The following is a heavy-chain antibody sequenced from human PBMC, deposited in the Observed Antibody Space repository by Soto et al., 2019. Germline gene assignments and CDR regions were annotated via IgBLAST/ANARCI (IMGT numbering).Heavy chain of an antibody. V-gene: IGHV1-18*01. J-gene: IGHJ4*02. CDR3: ARGRYGDY. CDR1: GYTFTSYG. D-gene: IGHD1-1*01. Sequence: QVHLVQSGAEVKRPGASVTASSKGSGYTFTSYGITWVRQAPGQGLEWMGWISAHNGNTNYAQKLQGRVTVTTDTSTSTAYVELRSLRSDDTAVYYCARGRYGDYWGQGALVTVSS. CDR2: ISAHNGNT.